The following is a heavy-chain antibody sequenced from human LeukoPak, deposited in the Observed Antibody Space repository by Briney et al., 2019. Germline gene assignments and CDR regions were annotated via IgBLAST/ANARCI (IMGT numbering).Heavy chain of an antibody. J-gene: IGHJ4*02. D-gene: IGHD1-26*01. CDR3: ARDFQNKKWYGGPGYYFDY. CDR1: GYTFTGYY. V-gene: IGHV1-2*02. Sequence: ASVKVSCKASGYTFTGYYMHWVRQAPGQGLEWMGWINPNSGGTNYAQKFQGRVTMTRDTSISTAYMELSRVRYDDTAVYYCARDFQNKKWYGGPGYYFDYWGQGTLVTVSS. CDR2: INPNSGGT.